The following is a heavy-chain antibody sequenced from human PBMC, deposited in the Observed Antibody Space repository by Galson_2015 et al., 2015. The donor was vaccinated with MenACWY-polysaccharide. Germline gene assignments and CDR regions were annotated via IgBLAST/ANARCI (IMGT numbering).Heavy chain of an antibody. V-gene: IGHV1-69*04. D-gene: IGHD4-11*01. CDR2: IIPILGNP. J-gene: IGHJ3*02. Sequence: IIPILGNPNYAQKFQGRVTITADKSSNTVYMELSSLRSEDTAIYYCARDKGILQLDVFDIWGQGTLVTVSS. CDR3: ARDKGILQLDVFDI.